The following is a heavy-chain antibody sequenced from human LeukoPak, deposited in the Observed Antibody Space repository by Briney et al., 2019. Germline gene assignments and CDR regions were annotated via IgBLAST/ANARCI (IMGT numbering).Heavy chain of an antibody. Sequence: GGSLRLSCTGSGFTFGDYTMSWVRQAPGKGLEWIGFIRRKVYGGTTEYASSLKGRFTISRDDSKSIAYLQMSSLKTEDTAVYYCTRVVTVVVVAATVGHFDYWGQGTLVTVSS. V-gene: IGHV3-49*04. CDR3: TRVVTVVVVAATVGHFDY. CDR1: GFTFGDYT. CDR2: IRRKVYGGTT. D-gene: IGHD2-15*01. J-gene: IGHJ4*02.